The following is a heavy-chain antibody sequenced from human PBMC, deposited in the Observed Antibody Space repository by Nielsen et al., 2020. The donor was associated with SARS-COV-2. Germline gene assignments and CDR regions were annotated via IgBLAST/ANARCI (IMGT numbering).Heavy chain of an antibody. CDR3: ARDPSGTGETFDF. Sequence: GESLKISCAASGFTFSSYDMTWVRQAPGQGLEWVSSISGSGGRTNSADSVKGRFTISRDNSKSTLHLQMNSLRDDDTAVFYCARDPSGTGETFDFWGRGTLVTVSS. CDR2: ISGSGGRT. D-gene: IGHD3-10*01. J-gene: IGHJ4*02. V-gene: IGHV3-23*01. CDR1: GFTFSSYD.